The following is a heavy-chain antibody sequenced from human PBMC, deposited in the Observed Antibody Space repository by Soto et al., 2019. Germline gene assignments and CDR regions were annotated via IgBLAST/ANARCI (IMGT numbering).Heavy chain of an antibody. Sequence: QVQLVQSGAEVWKPGASVKVSCKASGYASNTYAINWVRQAPGQGLEWMGWISAYTGDTVYAQKFQGRVTLTRDTSTTTAYMEVTSLRSDDTAVYYCARDLDILIKPGVGGYWGQGTLVTVSS. D-gene: IGHD3-9*01. CDR2: ISAYTGDT. CDR3: ARDLDILIKPGVGGY. J-gene: IGHJ4*02. V-gene: IGHV1-18*01. CDR1: GYASNTYA.